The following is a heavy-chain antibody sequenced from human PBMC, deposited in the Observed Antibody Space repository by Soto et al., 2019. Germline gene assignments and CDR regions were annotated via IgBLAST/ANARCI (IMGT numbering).Heavy chain of an antibody. CDR2: INHSGST. CDR3: ARAPSAGNWFDP. V-gene: IGHV4-34*01. Sequence: SETLSLTCAVYGGSFSGYYWSWIRQPPGKGLEWIGEINHSGSTNYNPSLKSRVTISVDTSKNQFSLKLSSVTAADTAVYYCARAPSAGNWFDPWGQGTLVTVSS. D-gene: IGHD6-13*01. J-gene: IGHJ5*02. CDR1: GGSFSGYY.